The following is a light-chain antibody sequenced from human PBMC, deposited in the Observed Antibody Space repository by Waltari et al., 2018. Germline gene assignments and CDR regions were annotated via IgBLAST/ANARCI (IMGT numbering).Light chain of an antibody. CDR1: ESVGSA. J-gene: IGKJ1*01. CDR2: GAS. V-gene: IGKV3-15*01. CDR3: QQYNYWRT. Sequence: EIVMTQSPDALSVSPGESATLSCRASESVGSALAWYQQRPGQPPRLLIYGASTRATGIPARFSGSGSGTEFTLTISSLLSEDFAVYYCQQYNYWRTFGQGTKVEIK.